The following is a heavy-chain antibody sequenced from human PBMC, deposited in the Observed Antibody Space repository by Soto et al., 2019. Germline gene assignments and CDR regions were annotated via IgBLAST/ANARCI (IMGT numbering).Heavy chain of an antibody. CDR3: AREDYYDSSGYYYGADSSDYYYGMDV. CDR1: GYTFTSYY. Sequence: QVQLVQSGAEVKKPGASVKVSCKASGYTFTSYYMHWVRQAPGQGLEWMGMINPSGGSTSYAQKFQGRVTMTRDTSTSTVYMELSSLRSEDTAVYYCAREDYYDSSGYYYGADSSDYYYGMDVWGQGTTVTVSS. CDR2: INPSGGST. D-gene: IGHD3-22*01. J-gene: IGHJ6*02. V-gene: IGHV1-46*01.